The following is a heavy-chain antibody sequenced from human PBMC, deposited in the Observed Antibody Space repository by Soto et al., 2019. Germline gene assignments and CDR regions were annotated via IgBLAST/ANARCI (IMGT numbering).Heavy chain of an antibody. CDR1: GFTFSSYA. CDR3: AKHKPSSGWPTNAFDI. J-gene: IGHJ3*02. V-gene: IGHV3-23*01. CDR2: ISGSGGST. Sequence: EVQLLESGGGLVQPGGSLRLSCAASGFTFSSYAMSWVRQAPGKGLEWVSAISGSGGSTYYADSVKGRFTISRDNSKNTLYLQMNSLRAEDTAVYYCAKHKPSSGWPTNAFDICGHGTMVTVSS. D-gene: IGHD6-19*01.